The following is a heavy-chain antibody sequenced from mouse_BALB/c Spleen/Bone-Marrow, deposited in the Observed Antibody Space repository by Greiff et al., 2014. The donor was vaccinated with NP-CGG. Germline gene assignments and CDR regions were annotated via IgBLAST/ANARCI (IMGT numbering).Heavy chain of an antibody. CDR1: GFTFTDYY. CDR2: IRNKANGYTT. V-gene: IGHV7-3*02. CDR3: ARDDYYAMDY. Sequence: EVKVVESGGGLVQPGGSLRLSCATSGFTFTDYYMSWVRQPPGKALEWLVFIRNKANGYTTEYSASVKARFTISRDNSQSILYLQMNTLRAEDSATYYCARDDYYAMDYWGQGTSVTVS. J-gene: IGHJ4*01.